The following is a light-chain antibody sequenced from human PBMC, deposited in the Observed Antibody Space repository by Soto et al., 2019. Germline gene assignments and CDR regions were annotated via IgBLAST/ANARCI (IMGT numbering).Light chain of an antibody. V-gene: IGLV2-11*01. CDR2: DVS. Sequence: QSVLTQPRSMSGSPGQSVTISCTGTSSDVGGYNYVSWYQQHPGKAPKLMIYDVSKRPSGVPDRFSGSKSGNTASLTISGLQAEDEADYYCCSYAGSYTVVFGGGTKVTV. CDR3: CSYAGSYTVV. J-gene: IGLJ2*01. CDR1: SSDVGGYNY.